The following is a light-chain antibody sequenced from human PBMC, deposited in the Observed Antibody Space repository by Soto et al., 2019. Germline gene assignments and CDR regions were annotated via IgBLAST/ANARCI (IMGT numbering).Light chain of an antibody. Sequence: EIVMTQSPATLSVSPGERATLSCRASQSVSSNLAWYQQKPGQGPRLLLYGASTRATGIPARFSGSGSGTDFTITISSLQAEDFAVYYCQQSKNWPYTFGQGTKLEIK. J-gene: IGKJ2*01. CDR1: QSVSSN. CDR3: QQSKNWPYT. CDR2: GAS. V-gene: IGKV3-15*01.